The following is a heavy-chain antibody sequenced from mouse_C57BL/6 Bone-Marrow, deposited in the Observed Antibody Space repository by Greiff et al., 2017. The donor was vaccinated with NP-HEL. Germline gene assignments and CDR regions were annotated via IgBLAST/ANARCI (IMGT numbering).Heavy chain of an antibody. CDR2: IWWDDDK. CDR1: GFSMSTFGMG. D-gene: IGHD4-1*02. V-gene: IGHV8-8*01. J-gene: IGHJ2*01. Sequence: QVTLKVSGPGILQPSQTLSLTCSFSGFSMSTFGMGVGWIRQPSGKGLEWLAHIWWDDDKYYNPALKSRPISSNDTSKNQVNLKIAMVDTADTATYYCAPNWDGYFDYWDQGTTLTVSS. CDR3: APNWDGYFDY.